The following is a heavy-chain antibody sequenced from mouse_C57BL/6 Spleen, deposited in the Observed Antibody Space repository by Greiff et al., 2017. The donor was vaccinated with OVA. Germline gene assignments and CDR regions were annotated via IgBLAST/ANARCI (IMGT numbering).Heavy chain of an antibody. J-gene: IGHJ2*01. CDR1: GYTFTSYW. Sequence: QVQLQQPGAELVRPGSSVKLSCKASGYTFTSYWMHWVKQRPIQGLEWIGNIDPSDSETHYNQKFKDKATLTVDKSSSTAYMQLSSLTSEDSAVYYCARSEETYYFVYWGQGTTLTVSS. V-gene: IGHV1-52*01. CDR3: ARSEETYYFVY. CDR2: IDPSDSET.